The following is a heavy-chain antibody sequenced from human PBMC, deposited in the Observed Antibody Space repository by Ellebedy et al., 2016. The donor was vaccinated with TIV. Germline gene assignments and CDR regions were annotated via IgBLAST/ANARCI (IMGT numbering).Heavy chain of an antibody. Sequence: AASVKVSCKASGYTFTGYYMHWVRQAPGQGLEWMGWINPNSGGTNYAQKFQGRVTMTRDTSISTAYMELSSLRSEDTAVYYCARGSKITIFGVVIRRWFDPWGQGTLVTVSS. CDR3: ARGSKITIFGVVIRRWFDP. V-gene: IGHV1-2*02. J-gene: IGHJ5*02. D-gene: IGHD3-3*01. CDR1: GYTFTGYY. CDR2: INPNSGGT.